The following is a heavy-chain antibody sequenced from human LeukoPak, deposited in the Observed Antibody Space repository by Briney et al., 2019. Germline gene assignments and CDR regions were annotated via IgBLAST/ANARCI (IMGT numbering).Heavy chain of an antibody. Sequence: GGSLRLSCAASGFTFSSYAMSWVRQAPGKGLEWVSAISGSGGSTYYADSVKGRFTISRDNSKNTLYLQMNSLRAEDTAVYYCAKTSRSSGYSGFSYYFDYWGQGTLVTVSS. CDR2: ISGSGGST. CDR1: GFTFSSYA. CDR3: AKTSRSSGYSGFSYYFDY. J-gene: IGHJ4*02. D-gene: IGHD3-22*01. V-gene: IGHV3-23*01.